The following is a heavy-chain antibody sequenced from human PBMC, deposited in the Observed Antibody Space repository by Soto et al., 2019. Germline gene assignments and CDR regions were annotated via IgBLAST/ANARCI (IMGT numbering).Heavy chain of an antibody. CDR2: IYPGDSDT. CDR3: ARLSIAVNYYYYYMDV. Sequence: PGESLNISCKGSGYSFTSYWIGLVRQMPGKGLEWMGIIYPGDSDTRYSPSFQGQVTISADKSISTAYLQWSSLKASDTAMYYCARLSIAVNYYYYYMDVWGKGTTVTVSS. CDR1: GYSFTSYW. J-gene: IGHJ6*03. D-gene: IGHD6-19*01. V-gene: IGHV5-51*01.